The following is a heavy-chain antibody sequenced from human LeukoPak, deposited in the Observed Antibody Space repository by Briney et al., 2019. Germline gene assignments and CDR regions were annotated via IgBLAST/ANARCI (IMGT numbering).Heavy chain of an antibody. D-gene: IGHD6-13*01. J-gene: IGHJ4*02. CDR2: IVVGSGNT. CDR3: AALQGPYSSSWYEPFDY. V-gene: IGHV1-58*01. CDR1: GFTFTSSA. Sequence: PVKVSCKASGFTFTSSAVQWVRQARGQRLEGIGWIVVGSGNTNYAQKFQERVTITRDMSTSTAYMELSSLRSEDTAVYYCAALQGPYSSSWYEPFDYWGQGTLVTVSS.